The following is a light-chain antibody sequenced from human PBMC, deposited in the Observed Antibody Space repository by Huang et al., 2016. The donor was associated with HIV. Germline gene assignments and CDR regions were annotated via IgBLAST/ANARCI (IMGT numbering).Light chain of an antibody. V-gene: IGKV1-33*01. CDR1: MDIYNF. CDR2: DAS. J-gene: IGKJ4*01. Sequence: DIQMTQSPSSLSASVGDRVTITCQASMDIYNFLHLYQQKPGKAPKLLIYDASNLEAGVPSRFSGSGSGTDFTFTISSLQPEDIGTYYCQQYDKVPPTFGGGTKLEIK. CDR3: QQYDKVPPT.